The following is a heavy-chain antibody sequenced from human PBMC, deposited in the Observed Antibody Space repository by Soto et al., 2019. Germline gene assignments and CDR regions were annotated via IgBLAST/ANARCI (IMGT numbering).Heavy chain of an antibody. CDR1: GFTFSSYG. Sequence: QVQLVESGGGVVQPGRSLSLSCAACGFTFSSYGMHWVRQAPGKGLEWVAVIWYDGSNKYYADSVKGRFTISRDNSKNTLYLQMNSLRAEDTAVYYCARDVDYFWFDPWGQGTLVTVSS. CDR2: IWYDGSNK. CDR3: ARDVDYFWFDP. V-gene: IGHV3-33*01. D-gene: IGHD3-9*01. J-gene: IGHJ5*02.